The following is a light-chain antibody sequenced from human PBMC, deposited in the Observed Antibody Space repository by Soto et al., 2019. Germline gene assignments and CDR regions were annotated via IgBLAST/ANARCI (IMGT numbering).Light chain of an antibody. V-gene: IGKV3-15*01. CDR1: QSVSIN. CDR3: HQYNYWPPWT. CDR2: GAS. Sequence: EIILTQSPATLSVSPGERATVSCRASQSVSINLAWYQQKPGQAPRLLIYGASTRATGIPARFSGSGSGTEFSLTISRLQSEDYAVYYCHQYNYWPPWTFGQGTKVDVK. J-gene: IGKJ1*01.